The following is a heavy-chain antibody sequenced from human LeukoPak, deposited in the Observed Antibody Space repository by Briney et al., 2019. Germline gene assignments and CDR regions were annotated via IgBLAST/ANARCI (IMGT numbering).Heavy chain of an antibody. D-gene: IGHD2-2*02. CDR3: ARGRVVVVPAAIIPPHCTNGVCYYFDY. CDR2: IYTSGST. CDR1: GGSISSYY. J-gene: IGHJ4*02. V-gene: IGHV4-4*07. Sequence: SETLSLTCTVSGGSISSYYWSWIRQPAGKGLEWIGRIYTSGSTNYNPSLKSRVTMSVDMSKNQFSLKLNSVTAADTAVYYCARGRVVVVPAAIIPPHCTNGVCYYFDYWGQGPLVTVSS.